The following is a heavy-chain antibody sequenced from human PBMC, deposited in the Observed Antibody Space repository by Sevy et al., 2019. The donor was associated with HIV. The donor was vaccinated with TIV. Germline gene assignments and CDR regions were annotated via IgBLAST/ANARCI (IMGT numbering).Heavy chain of an antibody. J-gene: IGHJ3*02. D-gene: IGHD2-2*01. CDR3: ARGGIVVVTAAGTMEDDAFDI. CDR2: IYYSGST. V-gene: IGHV4-59*01. Sequence: SETLSLTCTVSGGSISSYYWSWIRQPPGKGLEWIGYIYYSGSTNYNPSLKSRVTISVDTSKNQFSLKLSSVTAADTAVYYCARGGIVVVTAAGTMEDDAFDIWGQGTMVTVSS. CDR1: GGSISSYY.